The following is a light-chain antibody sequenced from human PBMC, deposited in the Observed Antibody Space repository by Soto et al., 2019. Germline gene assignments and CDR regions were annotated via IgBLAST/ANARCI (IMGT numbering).Light chain of an antibody. J-gene: IGKJ1*01. CDR3: QQYNDWWT. CDR1: QSVSSN. Sequence: ETVMTQSPATLSVSPRERVTLSCRASQSVSSNLAWYQQKPGQAPRLLIYGADTRATGVPARFSGSGSGTEFTLTISSLQSEDFAVYYCQQYNDWWTFGHGTKVEIK. V-gene: IGKV3-15*01. CDR2: GAD.